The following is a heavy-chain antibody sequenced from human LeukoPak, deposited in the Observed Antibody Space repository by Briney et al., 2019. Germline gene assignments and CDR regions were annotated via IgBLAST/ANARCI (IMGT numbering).Heavy chain of an antibody. CDR3: ARRTYYYYDSSGYYPRFDP. Sequence: GASVKVSCKASGYTFTGYGISWVRQAPGQGLEWMGWISAYNGNTNYAQKLQGRVTMTTDTSTSTAYMELRSLRSDDTAVYYCARRTYYYYDSSGYYPRFDPWGQGTLVTVSS. CDR2: ISAYNGNT. D-gene: IGHD3-22*01. CDR1: GYTFTGYG. J-gene: IGHJ5*02. V-gene: IGHV1-18*01.